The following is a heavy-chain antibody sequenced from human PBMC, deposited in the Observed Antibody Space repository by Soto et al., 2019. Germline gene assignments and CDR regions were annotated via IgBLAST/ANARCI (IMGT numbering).Heavy chain of an antibody. CDR3: ARSRLSSSSWYGHYYYYGMDV. CDR2: INHSGST. J-gene: IGHJ6*02. CDR1: GGSFSGYY. D-gene: IGHD6-13*01. V-gene: IGHV4-34*01. Sequence: SETLSLTCAVYGGSFSGYYWSWIRQPPGKGLEWIGEINHSGSTNYNPSLKSRVTISVDTSKNQFSLRLSSVTAADTAVYYCARSRLSSSSWYGHYYYYGMDVWGQGTTVT.